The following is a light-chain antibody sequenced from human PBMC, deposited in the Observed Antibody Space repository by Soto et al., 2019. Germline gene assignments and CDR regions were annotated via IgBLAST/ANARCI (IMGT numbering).Light chain of an antibody. CDR3: CSYAGSRTLV. CDR1: SSDVGNYNL. V-gene: IGLV2-23*01. CDR2: EGT. J-gene: IGLJ2*01. Sequence: QSALTQPASVSGSPGQSITISCTGTSSDVGNYNLVSWYQQHPGKAPKLMICEGTKRPSGVSNRFSGSKSGNTASLTISGLQAEDEADYYCCSYAGSRTLVFGGGTKVTV.